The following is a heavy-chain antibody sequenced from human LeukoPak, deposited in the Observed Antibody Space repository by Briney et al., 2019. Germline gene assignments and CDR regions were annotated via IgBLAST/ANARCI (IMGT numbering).Heavy chain of an antibody. J-gene: IGHJ3*02. CDR1: GGSFSGYY. V-gene: IGHV4-34*01. D-gene: IGHD3-9*01. CDR2: INHSGST. CDR3: ARGPHYDILTGYYNDAFDI. Sequence: SETLSLTCAVYGGSFSGYYWNWIRQPPGKGLEWIGEINHSGSTNYNPSLKSRVTISVDTSKNQFSLKLSSLTAADTAVYYCARGPHYDILTGYYNDAFDIWGQGTMVTVSS.